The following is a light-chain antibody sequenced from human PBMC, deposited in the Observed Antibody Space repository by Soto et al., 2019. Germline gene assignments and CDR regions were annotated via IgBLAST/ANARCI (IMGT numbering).Light chain of an antibody. CDR2: GAS. J-gene: IGKJ1*01. CDR3: QQYNYWPRA. V-gene: IGKV3-15*01. Sequence: EIVMTQSPGPLSVSPGERATLSCRASESVSSNLALYQQKPGQAPSLLIYGASTRAAGVPVRFSGSGSWTEFPLTNSSLQSGDFAVYYCQQYNYWPRAVGQGTKVDIK. CDR1: ESVSSN.